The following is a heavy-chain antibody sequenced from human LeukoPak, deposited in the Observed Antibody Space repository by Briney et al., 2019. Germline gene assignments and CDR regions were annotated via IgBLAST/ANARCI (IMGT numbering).Heavy chain of an antibody. CDR2: IRYDGSNK. V-gene: IGHV3-30*02. CDR1: GFTFSSYG. CDR3: AKDRYSSSWFKYNYYYYYYMDV. D-gene: IGHD6-13*01. Sequence: GGSLRLSCAASGFTFSSYGMHWVRQAPGKGLEWVAFIRYDGSNKYYADSVKGRFTISRDNSKNTLYLQMNSLRAEDTAVYYCAKDRYSSSWFKYNYYYYYYMDVWGKGTTVTVS. J-gene: IGHJ6*03.